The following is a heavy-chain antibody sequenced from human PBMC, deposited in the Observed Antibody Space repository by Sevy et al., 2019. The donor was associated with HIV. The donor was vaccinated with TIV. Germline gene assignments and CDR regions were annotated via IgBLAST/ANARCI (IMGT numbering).Heavy chain of an antibody. CDR3: AKDRAWGSTSCPDY. CDR2: ISGSGGST. J-gene: IGHJ4*02. V-gene: IGHV3-23*01. CDR1: AFTFSSYA. Sequence: GGSLRLSCAASAFTFSSYAMSWVRQAPGKGLEWVSAISGSGGSTYYADSVKGRFTISRDNSKNTRYLQMNSLRAEDTAVYYCAKDRAWGSTSCPDYWGQGTLVTVSS. D-gene: IGHD2-2*01.